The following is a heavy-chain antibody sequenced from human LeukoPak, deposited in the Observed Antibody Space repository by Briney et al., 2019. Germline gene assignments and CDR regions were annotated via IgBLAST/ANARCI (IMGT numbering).Heavy chain of an antibody. J-gene: IGHJ4*02. V-gene: IGHV1-18*01. Sequence: ASVKVSCKASGYTFTSYSISWVRQAPGQGLEWMGWISAYNGNTIYAQKVKGRVTMTTDTSTSTAYVELRILKSDDTAVYYCARASYCSGGSCYSDYWGQGTLVTVSS. D-gene: IGHD2-15*01. CDR2: ISAYNGNT. CDR3: ARASYCSGGSCYSDY. CDR1: GYTFTSYS.